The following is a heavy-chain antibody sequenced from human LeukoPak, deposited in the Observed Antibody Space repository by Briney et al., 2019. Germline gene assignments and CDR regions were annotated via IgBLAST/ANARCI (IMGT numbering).Heavy chain of an antibody. D-gene: IGHD3-10*01. Sequence: GGSLRLSCSASGFTFSSYAMHWVRQAPGKGLEYFSAINSNGGSTSYADSVKGRFTISRDNSKNTLYLQMNSLRAEDTAVYYCARAIYYDSGSYAFDIWGQGTMVTVSS. CDR3: ARAIYYDSGSYAFDI. CDR1: GFTFSSYA. CDR2: INSNGGST. J-gene: IGHJ3*02. V-gene: IGHV3-64*04.